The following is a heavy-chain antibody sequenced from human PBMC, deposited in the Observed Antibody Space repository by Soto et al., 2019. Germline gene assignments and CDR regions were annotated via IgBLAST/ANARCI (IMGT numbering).Heavy chain of an antibody. Sequence: ASVKVSCKASGYTFTGYYMHWVRQAPGQGLEWMGWINPNSGGTNYAQKFQGWVTMTRDTSISTAYMELSRLRSYDTAVYYCARDRSSSWGYFDYWGQGTLVTVSS. CDR2: INPNSGGT. CDR3: ARDRSSSWGYFDY. D-gene: IGHD6-6*01. V-gene: IGHV1-2*04. CDR1: GYTFTGYY. J-gene: IGHJ4*02.